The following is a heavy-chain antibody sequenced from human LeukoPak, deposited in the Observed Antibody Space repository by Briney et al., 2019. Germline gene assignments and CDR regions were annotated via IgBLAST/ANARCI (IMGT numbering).Heavy chain of an antibody. CDR1: GFTVSGNY. V-gene: IGHV3-53*05. Sequence: GGSLRLSCAASGFTVSGNYMSWVRQAPGKGLECVAVIYSGGDTYYADSVKGRFTISRDNSKNALYLQMNSLRVEDTAMYYCARDQKLEPFHYWGQGTLVTVSS. CDR2: IYSGGDT. J-gene: IGHJ4*02. CDR3: ARDQKLEPFHY. D-gene: IGHD1-1*01.